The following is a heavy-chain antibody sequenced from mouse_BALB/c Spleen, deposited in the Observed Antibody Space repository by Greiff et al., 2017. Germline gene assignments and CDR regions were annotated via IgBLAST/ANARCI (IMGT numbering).Heavy chain of an antibody. Sequence: EVKLVESGGGLVQPGGSRKLSCAASGFTFSSFGMHWVRQAPEKGLEWVAYISSGSSTIYYADTVKGRFTISRDNPKNTLFLQMTSLRSEDTAMYYCAREWDGYYDYWGQGTTLTVSS. D-gene: IGHD2-3*01. J-gene: IGHJ2*01. CDR3: AREWDGYYDY. CDR2: ISSGSSTI. CDR1: GFTFSSFG. V-gene: IGHV5-17*02.